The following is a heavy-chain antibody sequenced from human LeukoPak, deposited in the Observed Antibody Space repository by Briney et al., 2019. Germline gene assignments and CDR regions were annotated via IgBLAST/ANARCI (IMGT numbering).Heavy chain of an antibody. D-gene: IGHD3-10*02. V-gene: IGHV3-48*03. CDR1: GFTFSSYE. J-gene: IGHJ6*04. Sequence: PGGSLRLSCAASGFTFSSYEISWVRQAPGKGLEWVSYISSSGSTIYYADSVKGRFTISRDNAKNSLYLHMNSLRAEDTAVYYCAELGITMIGGVWGKGTTVTISS. CDR2: ISSSGSTI. CDR3: AELGITMIGGV.